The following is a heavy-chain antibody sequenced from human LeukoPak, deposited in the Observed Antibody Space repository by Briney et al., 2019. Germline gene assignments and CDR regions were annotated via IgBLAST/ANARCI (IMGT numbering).Heavy chain of an antibody. CDR3: ARDRNSGSSLDI. CDR2: IYPYSGDT. D-gene: IGHD6-6*01. V-gene: IGHV1-2*02. CDR1: GYTFAGYY. J-gene: IGHJ3*02. Sequence: ASVTVSCKASGYTFAGYYIHWVRQAPGQGLEWMGWIYPYSGDTNYAQNFQGRVTMTRDTSISTAYMELSSLKSDDTAVYYCARDRNSGSSLDIWGQGTMLTVSS.